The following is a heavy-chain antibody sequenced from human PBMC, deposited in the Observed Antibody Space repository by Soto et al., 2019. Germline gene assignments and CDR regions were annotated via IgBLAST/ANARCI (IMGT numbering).Heavy chain of an antibody. CDR3: ASVIAAASDFDY. CDR2: ISAYNRNT. J-gene: IGHJ4*02. CDR1: GYTFTSYG. D-gene: IGHD6-13*01. Sequence: QVQLVQSGAEVKKPGASVKVSCKASGYTFTSYGISWVRQAPGQGLEWMGWISAYNRNTNYAQKLQGRVTMTTDTSTSTAYRELRSLRSDDTAVYCRASVIAAASDFDYWGQGTLGTLSS. V-gene: IGHV1-18*01.